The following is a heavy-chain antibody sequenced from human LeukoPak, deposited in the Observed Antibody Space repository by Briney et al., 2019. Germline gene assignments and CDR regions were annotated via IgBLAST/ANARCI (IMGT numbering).Heavy chain of an antibody. V-gene: IGHV3-30*18. D-gene: IGHD4-23*01. CDR3: ADDYGGNSGLGAFDY. Sequence: GGSLRLSCAASGFTFSSYGMHWVRQAPGKGLEWVAVISYDGSNKYYADSVKGRFTISRDNSKNTLYLQMNSLRAEDTAVYYCADDYGGNSGLGAFDYWGQGTLVTVSS. CDR1: GFTFSSYG. CDR2: ISYDGSNK. J-gene: IGHJ4*02.